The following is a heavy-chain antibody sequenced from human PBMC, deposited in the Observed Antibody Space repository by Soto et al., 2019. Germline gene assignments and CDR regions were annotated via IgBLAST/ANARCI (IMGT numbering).Heavy chain of an antibody. J-gene: IGHJ4*02. D-gene: IGHD1-7*01. CDR3: ASYNWNYGHLD. CDR1: GGSISSGDYY. CDR2: IYYSGST. Sequence: PSETLSLTCTVSGGSISSGDYYWSWIRQPPGKGQEWIGYIYYSGSTYYNPSLKSRVTISVDTSKNQFSLKLSSVTAADTAVYYCASYNWNYGHLDWGQGTLVTVSS. V-gene: IGHV4-30-4*01.